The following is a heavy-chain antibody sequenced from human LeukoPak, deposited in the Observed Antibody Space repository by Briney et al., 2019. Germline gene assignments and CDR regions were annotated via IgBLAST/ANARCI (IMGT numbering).Heavy chain of an antibody. V-gene: IGHV3-7*03. CDR1: GFIFSKNW. D-gene: IGHD2-21*02. Sequence: GGSLRLSCAASGFIFSKNWMSWVRQAPGKGLEWVANIKQDGSEQYYVDSVRGRFITSRDNAKNTLFLQMDSLRSEDTAVYYCVSRAYCGGNCPSHFDYWGRGTLVTVSS. CDR3: VSRAYCGGNCPSHFDY. J-gene: IGHJ4*02. CDR2: IKQDGSEQ.